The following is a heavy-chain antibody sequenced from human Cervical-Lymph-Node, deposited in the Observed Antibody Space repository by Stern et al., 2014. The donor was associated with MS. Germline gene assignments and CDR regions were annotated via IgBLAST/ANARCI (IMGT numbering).Heavy chain of an antibody. CDR1: GYSFSSYG. Sequence: VQLVQSGAEVKKPGASVKVSCKASGYSFSSYGITWVRQAPGQGLEWMGWISVYNGNTNYAQKFQGRVTMTTDTPTTTAYMELRSLRSDDTAVYYCARDTPRRYYSSGYYYFGMDVWGQGTTVTVSS. CDR3: ARDTPRRYYSSGYYYFGMDV. D-gene: IGHD6-19*01. J-gene: IGHJ6*02. CDR2: ISVYNGNT. V-gene: IGHV1-18*01.